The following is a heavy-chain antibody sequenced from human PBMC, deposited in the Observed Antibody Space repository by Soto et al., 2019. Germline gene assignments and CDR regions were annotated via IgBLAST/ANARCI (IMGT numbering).Heavy chain of an antibody. V-gene: IGHV3-30-3*01. Sequence: GSLRLSCAASGFTLSSYAMHWVRQAPGKGLEWVAVISYDGSNKYYADSVKGRFTISRDNSKNTLYLQMNSLRAEDTAVYYCARDLAITMIVVVKPKPLDYWGQGTLVTVYS. D-gene: IGHD3-22*01. CDR2: ISYDGSNK. J-gene: IGHJ4*02. CDR3: ARDLAITMIVVVKPKPLDY. CDR1: GFTLSSYA.